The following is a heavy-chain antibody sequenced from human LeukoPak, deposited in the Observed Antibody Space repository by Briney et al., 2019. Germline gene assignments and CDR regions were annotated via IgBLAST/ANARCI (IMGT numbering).Heavy chain of an antibody. CDR2: IYSGGST. J-gene: IGHJ3*02. V-gene: IGHV3-53*01. Sequence: GGSLRLSCAASGFTVSSNYMSWVRQAPGKGLEWVSVIYSGGSTYYADSVKGRFTISRDNSKNTLYLQMNSLRAEDTAVYYCARDSRVYDFWSGYHDAFDNWGQGTMVTVSS. D-gene: IGHD3-3*01. CDR1: GFTVSSNY. CDR3: ARDSRVYDFWSGYHDAFDN.